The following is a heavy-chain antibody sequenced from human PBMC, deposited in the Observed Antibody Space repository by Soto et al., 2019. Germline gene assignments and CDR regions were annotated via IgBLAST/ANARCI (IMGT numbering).Heavy chain of an antibody. Sequence: QVQLVQSGAEVKKPGSSVKVSCKASGGTFSSYTISWVRQAPGQGLEWMGRIIPILGIANYAQKFQGRVTITAGKSTSTAYMELSSLGSEDTAWYYCAIDSMNYYGSGSYFDYWGQGTLVTVSS. V-gene: IGHV1-69*08. CDR3: AIDSMNYYGSGSYFDY. CDR1: GGTFSSYT. J-gene: IGHJ4*02. CDR2: IIPILGIA. D-gene: IGHD3-10*01.